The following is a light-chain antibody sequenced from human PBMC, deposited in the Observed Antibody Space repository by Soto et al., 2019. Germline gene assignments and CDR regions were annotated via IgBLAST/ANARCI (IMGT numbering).Light chain of an antibody. Sequence: QSVLTQPPSVSGAPGQRVTISCTGSSSNIGAGYDVHWFQQLPGTAPKLLIYVNSNRPSGVPDRFSGSKSGTSASLAITGLQAEDEADYYCQSYDSSLSGYVVFGGGNQLTVL. V-gene: IGLV1-40*01. CDR2: VNS. CDR3: QSYDSSLSGYVV. CDR1: SSNIGAGYD. J-gene: IGLJ2*01.